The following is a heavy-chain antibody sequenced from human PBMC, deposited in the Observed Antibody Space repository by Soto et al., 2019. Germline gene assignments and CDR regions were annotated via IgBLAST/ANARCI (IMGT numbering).Heavy chain of an antibody. Sequence: WGSLVLTCAASGFTFSSYGMSWVRHAPGKGLEWVSAISGSGGSTYYADSVNGRFTISRDNSKNTLYLQMKSLRAEDTAVYYCAKGDRDDFWSGYYDFDYWGQGTMVTVSS. CDR3: AKGDRDDFWSGYYDFDY. D-gene: IGHD3-3*01. CDR1: GFTFSSYG. J-gene: IGHJ4*02. CDR2: ISGSGGST. V-gene: IGHV3-23*01.